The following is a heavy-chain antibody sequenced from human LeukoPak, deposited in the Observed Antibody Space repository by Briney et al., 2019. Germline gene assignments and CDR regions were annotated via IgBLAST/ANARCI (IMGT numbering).Heavy chain of an antibody. CDR3: VRRGGYSFGYPGLDY. CDR1: GGSFSGYF. Sequence: SETLSLTCAVYGGSFSGYFWSWLRQSPGKGLEWIGEINYGGITNYNPSLKSRVSMSIDKSKNQFSLKMNSVTAADTAVYYCVRRGGYSFGYPGLDYWGQGALVTVSS. V-gene: IGHV4-34*01. D-gene: IGHD5-24*01. CDR2: INYGGIT. J-gene: IGHJ4*02.